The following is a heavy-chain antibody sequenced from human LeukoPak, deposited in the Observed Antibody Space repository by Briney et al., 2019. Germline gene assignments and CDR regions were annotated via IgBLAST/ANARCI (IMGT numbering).Heavy chain of an antibody. CDR3: ARDRSSSWYWSLGAFDI. CDR1: GGTFSSYA. D-gene: IGHD6-13*01. Sequence: GASVKVSCKASGGTFSSYAISWVRQAPGQGLEWMGRIIPIFGTANYAQKFQGRVTITADESTSTAYMELSSLRSEDTAVYYCARDRSSSWYWSLGAFDIWGQGTMVTVSS. V-gene: IGHV1-69*13. J-gene: IGHJ3*02. CDR2: IIPIFGTA.